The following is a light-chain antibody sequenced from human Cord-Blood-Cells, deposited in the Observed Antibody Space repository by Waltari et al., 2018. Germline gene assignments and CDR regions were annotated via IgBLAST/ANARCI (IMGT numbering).Light chain of an antibody. CDR2: ATS. CDR1: QGISNY. Sequence: DIQMTQSPSSLSASVGDRVTITCRASQGISNYLAWYQQKPGKVPKLRIYATSTLQSGVPSRFSGSGSGTDFTLTISSLQPEDVATYYSQKYNSAPFTVGPGSKVDIK. J-gene: IGKJ3*01. CDR3: QKYNSAPFT. V-gene: IGKV1-27*01.